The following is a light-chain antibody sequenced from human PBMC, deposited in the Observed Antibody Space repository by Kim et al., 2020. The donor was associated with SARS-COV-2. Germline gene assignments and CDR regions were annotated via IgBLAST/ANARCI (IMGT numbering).Light chain of an antibody. CDR1: SSDVGGYNY. CDR3: SSYAGKV. V-gene: IGLV2-8*01. Sequence: GSRGQSVTISCTGTSSDVGGYNYVSWYQQHPGKAPKLMIYEVSKRPSGVPDRFSGSKSGNTASLTVSGLQAEDEADYYCSSYAGKVFGTGTKVTVL. J-gene: IGLJ1*01. CDR2: EVS.